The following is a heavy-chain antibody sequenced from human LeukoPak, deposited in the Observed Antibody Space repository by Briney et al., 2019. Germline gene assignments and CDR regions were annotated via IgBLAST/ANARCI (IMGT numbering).Heavy chain of an antibody. J-gene: IGHJ2*01. CDR3: ARGVARHWYFDL. D-gene: IGHD2-15*01. CDR1: GGSFSGYY. Sequence: ASETLSLTCAVYGGSFSGYYWSWIRQPPGKGLEWIGEINHSGSTNNNPSLKSRVTISVDTSKNQFSLKLSSVTAADTDVYYCARGVARHWYFDLWGRGTLVTVSS. CDR2: INHSGST. V-gene: IGHV4-34*01.